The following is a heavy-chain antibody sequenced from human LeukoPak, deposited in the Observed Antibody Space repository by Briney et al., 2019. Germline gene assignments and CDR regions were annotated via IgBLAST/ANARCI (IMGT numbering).Heavy chain of an antibody. J-gene: IGHJ4*02. CDR1: GFTFDAYL. CDR2: VNQDGTEQ. D-gene: IGHD4-17*01. Sequence: GGSLRLSCAVSGFTFDAYLMTWVRQAPGRGLEWVANVNQDGTEQYYVDPVRGRFTISRDNAKNSLYLQMNSLRDEDTALYYCARRAYDYGDFFDYWGQGTLVTVSS. V-gene: IGHV3-7*01. CDR3: ARRAYDYGDFFDY.